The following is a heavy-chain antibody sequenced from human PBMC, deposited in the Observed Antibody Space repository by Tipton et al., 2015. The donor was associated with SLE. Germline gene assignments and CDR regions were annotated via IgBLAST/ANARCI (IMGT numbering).Heavy chain of an antibody. V-gene: IGHV4-59*01. J-gene: IGHJ5*02. CDR1: GGSISTYY. CDR3: ARDYYDSTGLHWFDP. D-gene: IGHD3-22*01. Sequence: TLSLTCTVSGGSISTYYCSWIRQPPKQGLEWIGWIYHTGSTDYNPSFKSRVTISVDTSKNQFSLRLSSVTAADTAVYYCARDYYDSTGLHWFDPWGQGTLVTVSS. CDR2: IYHTGST.